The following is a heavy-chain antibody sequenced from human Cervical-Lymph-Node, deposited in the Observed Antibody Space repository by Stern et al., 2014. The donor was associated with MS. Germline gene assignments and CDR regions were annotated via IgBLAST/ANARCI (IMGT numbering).Heavy chain of an antibody. CDR3: ARGLLGRENSFDI. CDR1: GYTFSSYG. J-gene: IGHJ3*02. Sequence: VQLVESGGEVMQPGASVKLSCKASGYTFSSYGISWVRQAPGQGLECVAWISGYNGNTNYAQKLQGIVTMTTDTSTTTAYMKLMILRADDTAVYCCARGLLGRENSFDIWGQGTMVTVSS. CDR2: ISGYNGNT. D-gene: IGHD2-15*01. V-gene: IGHV1-18*01.